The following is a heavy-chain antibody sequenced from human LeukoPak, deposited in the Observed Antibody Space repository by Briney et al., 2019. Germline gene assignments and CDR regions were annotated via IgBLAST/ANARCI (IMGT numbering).Heavy chain of an antibody. CDR2: INPSGGST. J-gene: IGHJ4*02. D-gene: IGHD1-14*01. CDR1: GYTFTSYY. V-gene: IGHV1-46*01. Sequence: ASVKVSCKASGYTFTSYYMHWVRQAPGQGLEWMGIINPSGGSTSYAQKFQGRVTMTEDTSTDTAYMELSSLRSEDTAVYYCATGNPLVYFDYWGQGTLVTVSS. CDR3: ATGNPLVYFDY.